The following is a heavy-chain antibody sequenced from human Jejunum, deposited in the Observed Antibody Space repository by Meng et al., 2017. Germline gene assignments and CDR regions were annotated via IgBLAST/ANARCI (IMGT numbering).Heavy chain of an antibody. CDR2: MSAYHGNP. CDR1: GYTFYSSG. CDR3: ASLYCRGGSCFHNWFDP. Sequence: VELVQSGAKLREPGAYVKVSCMASGYTFYSSGISWLRQAPGHGREWMGWMSAYHGNPNYAQRFQDRVIMTTDTTTTTVYMELRSLRSDDTAIYYCASLYCRGGSCFHNWFDPWGQGTLVTVSS. J-gene: IGHJ5*02. V-gene: IGHV1-18*01. D-gene: IGHD2-15*01.